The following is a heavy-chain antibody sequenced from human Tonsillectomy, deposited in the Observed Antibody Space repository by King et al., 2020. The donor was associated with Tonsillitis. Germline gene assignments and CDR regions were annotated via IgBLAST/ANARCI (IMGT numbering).Heavy chain of an antibody. V-gene: IGHV3-23*04. CDR2: ISRSDGST. D-gene: IGHD4-17*01. Sequence: VQLVESGGGLVQPGGSLRLSCAASGFTFSSYAMSWVRQAPGKGLEWVSTISRSDGSTYYADSVKGRFTISRGNSKNTLYLQMNSLRADDTAVYYCARVGDYNPFDYWGQGTLVTVSS. J-gene: IGHJ4*02. CDR3: ARVGDYNPFDY. CDR1: GFTFSSYA.